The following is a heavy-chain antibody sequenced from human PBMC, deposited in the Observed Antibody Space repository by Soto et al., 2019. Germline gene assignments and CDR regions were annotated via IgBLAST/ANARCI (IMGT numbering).Heavy chain of an antibody. V-gene: IGHV3-30*18. D-gene: IGHD1-20*01. CDR2: ISYDGSNK. Sequence: GGSLRLSCAASVFTFSSYGMHWVRQAPGKGLEWVAVISYDGSNKYYADSVKGRFTISRDNSKNTLYLQMNSLRAEDTAVYYCEKELNNWNDDGDDSLDYWGQGTLVTVSP. J-gene: IGHJ4*02. CDR3: EKELNNWNDDGDDSLDY. CDR1: VFTFSSYG.